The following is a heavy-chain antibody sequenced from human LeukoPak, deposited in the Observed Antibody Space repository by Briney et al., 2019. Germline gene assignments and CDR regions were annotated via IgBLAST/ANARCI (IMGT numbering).Heavy chain of an antibody. J-gene: IGHJ4*02. V-gene: IGHV4-4*07. CDR3: ARDVGWERLDY. Sequence: SETLSLTCAVSDGSISRYLWSWIRQPAGKGLEWLGRIHTSGTTTYSPSFQSRVTMSMDTSNNHFSLKLSSVTAADTAVYSCARDVGWERLDYWGRGTQVTVSS. CDR2: IHTSGTT. CDR1: DGSISRYL. D-gene: IGHD1-26*01.